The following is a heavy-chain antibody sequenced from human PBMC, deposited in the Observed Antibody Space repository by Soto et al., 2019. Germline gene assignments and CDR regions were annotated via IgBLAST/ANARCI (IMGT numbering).Heavy chain of an antibody. V-gene: IGHV3-23*01. CDR2: ISGSGGST. CDR1: GFTFSSYA. J-gene: IGHJ4*02. D-gene: IGHD3-3*01. Sequence: PCVSLRLSCAASGFTFSSYAMSWVRKAPGKGLEWVSAISGSGGSTYYADSVKGRFTISRDNSKNTLYLQMNSLRAEDTAVYYCAKVANYDFWSGYYRGIDYWGQGTLVTVSS. CDR3: AKVANYDFWSGYYRGIDY.